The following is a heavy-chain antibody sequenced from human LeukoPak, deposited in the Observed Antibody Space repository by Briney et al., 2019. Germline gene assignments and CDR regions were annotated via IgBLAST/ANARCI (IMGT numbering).Heavy chain of an antibody. Sequence: GGSLRLSCAASGFTFSNFGMHWVRQAPGKGREGVAVISYDGKNEYYTDSGKGRFTISRDNAKNTLYLQMNSLRAEDTAVYYCAKQMAVDYFDYWGQGTLVTVSS. CDR3: AKQMAVDYFDY. CDR2: ISYDGKNE. CDR1: GFTFSNFG. V-gene: IGHV3-30*18. D-gene: IGHD5-24*01. J-gene: IGHJ4*02.